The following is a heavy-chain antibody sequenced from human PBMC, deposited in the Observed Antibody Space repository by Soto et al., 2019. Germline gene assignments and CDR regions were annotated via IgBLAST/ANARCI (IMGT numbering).Heavy chain of an antibody. CDR1: GFTFTSYA. J-gene: IGHJ4*02. CDR3: ARDRLRLGELSLIGYFDY. V-gene: IGHV3-30*15. D-gene: IGHD3-16*02. CDR2: LSYDGINE. Sequence: QVQLVESGGSVVQPGRSLRLSCEASGFTFTSYAMHWVRQAPGKGLEWVSVLSYDGINEYYAASVKGRFTTSRDNSKNTLFLQMSSLRVEDTAVYYCARDRLRLGELSLIGYFDYWGQGTLVTVSS.